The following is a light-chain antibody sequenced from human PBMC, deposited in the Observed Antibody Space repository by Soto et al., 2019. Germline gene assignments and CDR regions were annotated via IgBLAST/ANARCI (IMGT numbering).Light chain of an antibody. CDR2: GSS. J-gene: IGKJ2*01. V-gene: IGKV3-20*01. CDR1: QSVSSSY. Sequence: EIVLTQSPSTLSLSTGERATLSCRASQSVSSSYLACYQHKPGQAPRLLFHGSSMRAADLPDRCSGSWAGTDFTITISRLAPDYVAVYCHQQYGYSAYTFGQGTKLEIK. CDR3: QQYGYSAYT.